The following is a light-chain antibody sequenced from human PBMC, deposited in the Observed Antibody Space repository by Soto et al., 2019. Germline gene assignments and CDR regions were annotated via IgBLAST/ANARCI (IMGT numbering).Light chain of an antibody. J-gene: IGKJ5*01. CDR2: GAS. V-gene: IGKV3-20*01. CDR1: QSVSSNN. CDR3: QQYDNSIT. Sequence: EIVLTQSPGTLSLSPGETATLSCRASQSVSSNNFAWYHQKPGQTPRLLIYGASSRATGIPARFSGSGSGTDFTLTISRLEPEDFAVYYCQQYDNSITFGQGTRLEIE.